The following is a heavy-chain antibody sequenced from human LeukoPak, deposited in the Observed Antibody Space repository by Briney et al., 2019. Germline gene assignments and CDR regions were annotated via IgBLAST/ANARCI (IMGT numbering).Heavy chain of an antibody. J-gene: IGHJ4*02. CDR2: ISAYNGNT. V-gene: IGHV1-18*01. Sequence: ASVKVSRNASGYTFTSYGISWVRQAPGQGLEWMGWISAYNGNTNYAQKLQGRVTMTTDTSTSTAYMELRSLGYHDTSAYYCARNGITMIDAHTGLDYWRQGTLVTVS. CDR3: ARNGITMIDAHTGLDY. CDR1: GYTFTSYG. D-gene: IGHD3-22*01.